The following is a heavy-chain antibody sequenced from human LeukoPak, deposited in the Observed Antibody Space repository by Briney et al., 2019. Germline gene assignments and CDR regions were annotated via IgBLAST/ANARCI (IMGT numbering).Heavy chain of an antibody. V-gene: IGHV5-51*01. Sequence: GESLKISCKGSGYSFTSYWIGWVRQMPGKGLEWMGIIYPGDSDTRYSPSFQGQVTISADKSISTAYLQWSSLKASDTAMYYCARLSYSYVLAPAGSFDYWGQGTLVTVSS. CDR3: ARLSYSYVLAPAGSFDY. CDR1: GYSFTSYW. D-gene: IGHD5-18*01. CDR2: IYPGDSDT. J-gene: IGHJ4*02.